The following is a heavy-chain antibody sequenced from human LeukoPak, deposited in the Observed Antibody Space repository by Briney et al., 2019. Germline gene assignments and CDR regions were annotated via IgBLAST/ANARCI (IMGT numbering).Heavy chain of an antibody. CDR3: ARDIAAAGTGNWFDP. V-gene: IGHV1-69*05. CDR2: IIPIFGTA. J-gene: IGHJ5*02. Sequence: RASVKVSCKASGGTFSSYAISWVRQAPGQGLEWMGGIIPIFGTANYAQKFQGGVTITTDESTSTAYMELSSLRSEDTAVYYCARDIAAAGTGNWFDPWGQGTLVTVSS. D-gene: IGHD6-13*01. CDR1: GGTFSSYA.